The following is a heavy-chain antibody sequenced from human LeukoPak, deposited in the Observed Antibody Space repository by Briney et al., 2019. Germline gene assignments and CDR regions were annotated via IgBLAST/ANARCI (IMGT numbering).Heavy chain of an antibody. CDR3: ARDLLAVAGHDAFDI. CDR1: GGTFSSYA. CDR2: IIPIFGTA. V-gene: IGHV1-69*06. Sequence: SVKVSCKASGGTFSSYAISWVRQAPGQGLEWMGGIIPIFGTANYAQKFQGRVTITADKSTSTAYMELSSLRSEDTAVYYCARDLLAVAGHDAFDIWGQGTMVTVSS. D-gene: IGHD6-19*01. J-gene: IGHJ3*02.